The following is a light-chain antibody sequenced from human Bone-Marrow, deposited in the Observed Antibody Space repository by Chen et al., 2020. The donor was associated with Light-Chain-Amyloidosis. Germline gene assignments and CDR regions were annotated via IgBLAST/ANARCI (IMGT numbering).Light chain of an antibody. CDR3: QQYYSVPFT. CDR1: QNLFYHSNNKDY. CDR2: WAS. V-gene: IGKV4-1*01. J-gene: IGKJ3*01. Sequence: DIVMTQSPDSLALSLGERATITCTSSQNLFYHSNNKDYLAWYQQKAGQPPKLLMKWASSRTSGVPDRLSGSGSGTDFTLTISSLQSEDVAVYYCQQYYSVPFTFGPGTKVEIK.